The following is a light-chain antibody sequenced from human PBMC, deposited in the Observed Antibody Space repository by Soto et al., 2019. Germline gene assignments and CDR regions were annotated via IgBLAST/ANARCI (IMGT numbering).Light chain of an antibody. V-gene: IGKV1-39*01. CDR2: AAS. CDR1: QSINSY. Sequence: DIQMTQSPSSLSASVGDRVTITCRASQSINSYLNWYQQKPGKAPKLLIYAASSLQSGVPSNFSGSGSGTDFTLTISSLQPEDFATYLCQQSYSTPLTFGGGTKVDIK. J-gene: IGKJ4*01. CDR3: QQSYSTPLT.